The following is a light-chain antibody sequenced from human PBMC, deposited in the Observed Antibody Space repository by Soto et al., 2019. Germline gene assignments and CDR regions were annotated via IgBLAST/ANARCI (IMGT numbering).Light chain of an antibody. J-gene: IGKJ1*01. CDR1: QSVSIN. CDR2: GAS. CDR3: QQYNYSSPWT. Sequence: EIVMTQSPATLSVSPGERATLSCRASQSVSINLAWYQQKPGQAPRLLIYGASTRATGIPARFSGSGSGTEFTLIISRLPSEDFAVYYCQQYNYSSPWTFGQGTKVEIK. V-gene: IGKV3-15*01.